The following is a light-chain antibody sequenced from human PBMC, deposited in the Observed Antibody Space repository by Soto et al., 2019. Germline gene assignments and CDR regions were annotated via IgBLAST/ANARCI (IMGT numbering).Light chain of an antibody. V-gene: IGLV2-14*01. Sequence: QSALTQPASVSGSPGQSITISCTGTSSDVGAYNFVSWYQQYPGKAPKLIIYEVTNRPSGVSNRFSGSKSGNTASLTISGLQAEDEADYYCNSYTSSSARVFGGGTQLPSS. J-gene: IGLJ7*01. CDR3: NSYTSSSARV. CDR1: SSDVGAYNF. CDR2: EVT.